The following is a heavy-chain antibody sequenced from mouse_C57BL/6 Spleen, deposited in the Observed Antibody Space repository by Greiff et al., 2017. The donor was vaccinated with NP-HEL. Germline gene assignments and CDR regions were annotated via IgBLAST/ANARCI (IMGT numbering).Heavy chain of an antibody. CDR2: IIPGSGST. Sequence: QVQLKESGAELMKPGASVKLSCKATGYTFTGYWIEWVKQRPGHGLEWIGEIIPGSGSTNYNEKLKGKATITADTSSNTAYMQLSSLTTEDSDSSYCARESLYFDYWGQGTTLTVSS. CDR1: GYTFTGYW. V-gene: IGHV1-9*01. CDR3: ARESLYFDY. J-gene: IGHJ2*01.